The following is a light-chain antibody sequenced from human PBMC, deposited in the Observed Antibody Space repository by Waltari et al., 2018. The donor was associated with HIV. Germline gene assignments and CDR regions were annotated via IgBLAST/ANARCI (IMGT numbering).Light chain of an antibody. J-gene: IGLJ2*01. CDR1: SSDVGGYNY. Sequence: QSALTQPASVSGSPGQSITISCTGTSSDVGGYNYVYCHQQHPGKAPKLLISGVSNRPAGISNRFSGSKSGNTASLTISGLQTEDEANYYCSSYTTSTTPVVFGGGTKLTVL. V-gene: IGLV2-14*01. CDR3: SSYTTSTTPVV. CDR2: GVS.